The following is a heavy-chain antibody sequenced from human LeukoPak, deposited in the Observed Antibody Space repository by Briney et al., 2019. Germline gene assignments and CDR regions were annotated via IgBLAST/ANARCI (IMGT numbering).Heavy chain of an antibody. CDR1: GGSISSGDYY. D-gene: IGHD3-10*01. J-gene: IGHJ6*02. CDR2: IYYSGST. Sequence: SQTLSLTCTVSGGSISSGDYYWSWIRRPPGKGLEWIGYIYYSGSTYYNPSLKSRVTISVDTSKNQFSLKLSSVTAADTAVYYCARDVGYYGSGTNYYYYGMDVWGQGTTVTVSS. CDR3: ARDVGYYGSGTNYYYYGMDV. V-gene: IGHV4-30-4*01.